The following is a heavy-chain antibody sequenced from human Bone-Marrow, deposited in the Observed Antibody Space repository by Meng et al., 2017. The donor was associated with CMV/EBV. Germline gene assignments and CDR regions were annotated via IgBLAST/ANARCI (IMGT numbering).Heavy chain of an antibody. J-gene: IGHJ4*02. CDR3: ARGSLEADEDPG. D-gene: IGHD6-13*01. Sequence: QVQLVQSGSEVKQPGASVNVSCRPSGYTFTSYAMNWVRQAPGQGLEWMGWINPITGDPTYAQGFTGRFVFSLDTSVSTAYLQISGLKTDDTAVYYCARGSLEADEDPGWGQGTLVTVSS. CDR1: GYTFTSYA. CDR2: INPITGDP. V-gene: IGHV7-4-1*02.